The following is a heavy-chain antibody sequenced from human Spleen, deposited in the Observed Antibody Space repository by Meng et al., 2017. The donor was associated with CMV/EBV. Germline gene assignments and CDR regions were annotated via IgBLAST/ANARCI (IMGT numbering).Heavy chain of an antibody. J-gene: IGHJ4*02. D-gene: IGHD3-3*01. V-gene: IGHV4-4*02. CDR1: SISSSNW. Sequence: SISSSNWWSWVRQPPGKGLEWIGEIYHSGSTNYNPSLKSRVTISVDKSKNQFSLKLSSVTAADTAVYYCARSPTHTIFGVVTTTHFDYWGQGTLVTVSS. CDR2: IYHSGST. CDR3: ARSPTHTIFGVVTTTHFDY.